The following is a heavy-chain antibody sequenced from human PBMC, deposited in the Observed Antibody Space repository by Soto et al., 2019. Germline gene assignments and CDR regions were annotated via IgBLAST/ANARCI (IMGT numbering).Heavy chain of an antibody. Sequence: QVQLVESGGGVVQPGMTLRLSCTASGFTFSSHGMHWVRQAPGKGLEWVAVVSFDGTNKNYADSVRGRFTVSRDNSKKTLYLQMSSLRAEDTAVYYCENGDSSGFEYSQSWCQGTLVTVSS. CDR3: ENGDSSGFEYSQS. V-gene: IGHV3-30*18. CDR2: VSFDGTNK. D-gene: IGHD3-22*01. CDR1: GFTFSSHG. J-gene: IGHJ1*01.